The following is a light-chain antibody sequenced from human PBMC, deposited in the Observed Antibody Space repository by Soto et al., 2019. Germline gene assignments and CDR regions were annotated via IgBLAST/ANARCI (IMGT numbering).Light chain of an antibody. Sequence: QAVVTQPASVSGSPGQSITISCTGTSSDVGGYNYVSWYQQHPGKAPQLMIYEVSNRPSGVSNRFSGSKSGNTASLTISGLQAEDEADYYCSSYTSSSTLVFGGGTKLTVL. V-gene: IGLV2-14*01. CDR3: SSYTSSSTLV. CDR1: SSDVGGYNY. J-gene: IGLJ2*01. CDR2: EVS.